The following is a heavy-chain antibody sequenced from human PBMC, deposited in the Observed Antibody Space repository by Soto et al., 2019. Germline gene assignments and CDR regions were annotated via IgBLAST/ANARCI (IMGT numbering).Heavy chain of an antibody. V-gene: IGHV4-59*06. J-gene: IGHJ6*02. Sequence: SETLSLTCAVYGGSFSGHYWSWIRQPTGKGLEWIGYIYYSGSTYYNPSLKSRVTIAVDPSKNQFSLKLSSVTASDTAVYYCARVVTIFGVVPTPLGMDGWGQGTTVTVSS. CDR1: GGSFSGHY. CDR3: ARVVTIFGVVPTPLGMDG. CDR2: IYYSGST. D-gene: IGHD3-3*01.